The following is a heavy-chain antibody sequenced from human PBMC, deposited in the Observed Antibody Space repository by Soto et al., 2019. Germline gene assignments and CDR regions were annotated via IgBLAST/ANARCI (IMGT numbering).Heavy chain of an antibody. CDR1: GYSFTSHY. D-gene: IGHD3-9*01. J-gene: IGHJ5*02. V-gene: IGHV1-46*01. CDR3: ARKPNWQRLVLWFDP. CDR2: IFPGGVNI. Sequence: ASVKVSCKAIGYSFTSHYMHWVRQAPGQGLEWMGTIFPGGVNIAYAQKFEGRVTMTKDTSTSTVYMELNSLTSEDTAVYYCARKPNWQRLVLWFDPWGQGTLVTVSS.